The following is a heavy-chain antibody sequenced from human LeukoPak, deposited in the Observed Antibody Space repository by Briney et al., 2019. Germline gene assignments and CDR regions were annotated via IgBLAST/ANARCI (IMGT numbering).Heavy chain of an antibody. V-gene: IGHV3-23*01. Sequence: GRSLRLSCAASVLTFSSYAMSWVRQAPGKGLEWVSAISGSGGSTYYADSVKGRFTISRDNSKNTLYLQMNSLRAEDTAVYYCAKDTSPRYYDYVWGSPYYFDYWGQGTLVTVTS. CDR2: ISGSGGST. CDR3: AKDTSPRYYDYVWGSPYYFDY. CDR1: VLTFSSYA. J-gene: IGHJ4*02. D-gene: IGHD3-16*01.